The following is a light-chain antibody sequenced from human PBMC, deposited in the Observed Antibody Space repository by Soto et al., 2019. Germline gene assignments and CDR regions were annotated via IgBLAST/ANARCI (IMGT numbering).Light chain of an antibody. V-gene: IGLV2-23*02. CDR3: CSYAGGATYV. CDR2: EVS. CDR1: ISDVGTYNL. Sequence: QSALTQPASVSGSPGQSITISCTGTISDVGTYNLVSWFQQHPGKAPKLMIFEVSERPSGVSNRFSGSKSGNAASLTISGLQAEDEADYYCCSYAGGATYVFGTGIKLTVL. J-gene: IGLJ1*01.